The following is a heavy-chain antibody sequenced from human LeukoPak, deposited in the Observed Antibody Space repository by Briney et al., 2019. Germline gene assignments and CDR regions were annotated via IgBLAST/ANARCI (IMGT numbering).Heavy chain of an antibody. V-gene: IGHV3-11*01. J-gene: IGHJ4*02. Sequence: GGSLRLSCAASGFTFSDYYMSWIRQAPGKGLEWVSYISSSGSTIYYADSVKGRFTISRDNAKNSLYLQMNSLRAEDTAVYYCARDTLNYYDSSGYSGVDYWGQGTLVTVSS. CDR2: ISSSGSTI. CDR1: GFTFSDYY. D-gene: IGHD3-22*01. CDR3: ARDTLNYYDSSGYSGVDY.